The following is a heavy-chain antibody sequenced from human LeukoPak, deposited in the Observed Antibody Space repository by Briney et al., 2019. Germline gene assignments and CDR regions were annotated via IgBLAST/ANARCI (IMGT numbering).Heavy chain of an antibody. J-gene: IGHJ5*02. CDR2: INTDGSST. D-gene: IGHD2-2*01. CDR3: ARDQCTSTSCYGYNWFDP. V-gene: IGHV3-74*01. CDR1: GLTFSSYW. Sequence: GGSLRFSCAASGLTFSSYWMHWVRQAPGKGLVWVSRINTDGSSTSYADSVKGRFTISRDNAKNTLYLQMNSLRAEDTAVYYCARDQCTSTSCYGYNWFDPWGQGTLVTVSS.